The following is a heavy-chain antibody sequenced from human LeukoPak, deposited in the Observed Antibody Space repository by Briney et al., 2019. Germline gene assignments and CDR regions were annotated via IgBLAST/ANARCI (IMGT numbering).Heavy chain of an antibody. CDR2: ISYDGSNK. CDR1: GFTFSSYD. V-gene: IGHV3-30*03. Sequence: PGRSLRLSCAASGFTFSSYDMHWVRQAPGKGLEWVAVISYDGSNKYYADSVKGRFTISRDNAKNSLYLQMNSLRAEDTAVYYCARDVGYSGYGIMVGEFDYWGQGTLVTVSS. D-gene: IGHD5-12*01. J-gene: IGHJ4*02. CDR3: ARDVGYSGYGIMVGEFDY.